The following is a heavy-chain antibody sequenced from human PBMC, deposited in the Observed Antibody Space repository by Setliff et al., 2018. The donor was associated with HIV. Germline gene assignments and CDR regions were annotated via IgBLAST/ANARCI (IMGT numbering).Heavy chain of an antibody. CDR3: ATAFGYCSGGSCSWFDP. Sequence: ASVKVSCKASGYTFTGYYMHWVRQAPGQGLEWMGWINPNNGGTNYAQKFQGRVTMTRDTSISTAYMELSRLRSDDTAVYYCATAFGYCSGGSCSWFDPWGQGTLVTVSS. CDR2: INPNNGGT. J-gene: IGHJ5*02. CDR1: GYTFTGYY. V-gene: IGHV1-2*02. D-gene: IGHD2-15*01.